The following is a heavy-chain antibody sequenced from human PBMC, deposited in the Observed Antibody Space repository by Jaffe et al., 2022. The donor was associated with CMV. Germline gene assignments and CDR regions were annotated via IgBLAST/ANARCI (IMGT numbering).Heavy chain of an antibody. J-gene: IGHJ4*02. CDR1: GFTFSSYA. CDR3: VKDGRGFDWLLAY. D-gene: IGHD3-9*01. V-gene: IGHV3-64D*06. Sequence: EVQLVESGGGLVQPGGSLRLSCSASGFTFSSYAMHWVRQAPGKGLEYVSAISSNGGSTYYADSVKGRFTISRDNSKNTLYLQMSSLRAEDTAVYYCVKDGRGFDWLLAYWGQGTLVTVSS. CDR2: ISSNGGST.